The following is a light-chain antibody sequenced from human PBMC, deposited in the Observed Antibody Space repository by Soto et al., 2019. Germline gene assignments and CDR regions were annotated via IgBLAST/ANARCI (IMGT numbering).Light chain of an antibody. Sequence: DIPMTQSPSSLSASVGDRVTITCWASQSISNYLNWYQQKPGKAPKLLMYAASSLQSGVPSRFSGSGSGTDFTLTISSLQPEDFATYYCQQSYSTPRTFGQGTKVEIK. CDR3: QQSYSTPRT. CDR2: AAS. V-gene: IGKV1-39*01. CDR1: QSISNY. J-gene: IGKJ1*01.